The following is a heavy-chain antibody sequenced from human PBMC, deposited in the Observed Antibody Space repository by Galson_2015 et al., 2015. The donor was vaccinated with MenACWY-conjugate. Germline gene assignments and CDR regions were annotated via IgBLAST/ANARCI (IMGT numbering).Heavy chain of an antibody. Sequence: QSGAEVKKPGESLKISCTGSGYSFTSYWIGWVRQMPGKGLGWMGIIYPGDSDTRYSPPFQGQVTISADKSISTAYLQWSSLKASDTAMYYCARLGDYIWASTYYFDYWGQGTLVTVSS. V-gene: IGHV5-51*01. CDR2: IYPGDSDT. J-gene: IGHJ4*02. D-gene: IGHD3-16*01. CDR1: GYSFTSYW. CDR3: ARLGDYIWASTYYFDY.